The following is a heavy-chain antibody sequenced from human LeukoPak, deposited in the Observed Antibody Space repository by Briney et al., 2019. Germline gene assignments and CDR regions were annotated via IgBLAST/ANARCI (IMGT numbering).Heavy chain of an antibody. CDR1: GFTFSSYG. V-gene: IGHV3-23*01. D-gene: IGHD3-10*01. Sequence: GGSLRLSCAASGFTFSSYGMSWVRQAPGKGLEWVSAISGSGGSTYYADSVKGRFTISRDNSKNTLYPQMNSLRAEDTAVYYCAKANGVLLWFGELDYWGQGTLVTVSS. J-gene: IGHJ4*02. CDR2: ISGSGGST. CDR3: AKANGVLLWFGELDY.